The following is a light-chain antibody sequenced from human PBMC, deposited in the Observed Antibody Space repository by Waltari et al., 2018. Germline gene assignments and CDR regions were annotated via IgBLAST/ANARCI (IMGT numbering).Light chain of an antibody. V-gene: IGKV3-20*01. CDR1: QGVSRA. CDR3: QHYLRLPVT. J-gene: IGKJ1*01. CDR2: GAS. Sequence: SCRASQGVSRALPGSQQKPGQSPRLLIYGASTRATGIPDRFSGSGSGTDFSLTISRLEPDDFAVYYCQHYLRLPVTFGQGTTVEI.